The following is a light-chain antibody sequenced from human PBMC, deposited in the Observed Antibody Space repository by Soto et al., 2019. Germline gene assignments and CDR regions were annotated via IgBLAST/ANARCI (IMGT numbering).Light chain of an antibody. J-gene: IGLJ1*01. CDR3: GTWDSSLSAV. V-gene: IGLV1-51*01. CDR1: SSNIGNNY. Sequence: PGQKVTISCSGSSSNIGNNYVSWYQQLPGTAPKLLIYDNNKRPSGIPDRFSGSKSGTSATLGITGLQTGDEADYYCGTWDSSLSAVFGTGTKVTVL. CDR2: DNN.